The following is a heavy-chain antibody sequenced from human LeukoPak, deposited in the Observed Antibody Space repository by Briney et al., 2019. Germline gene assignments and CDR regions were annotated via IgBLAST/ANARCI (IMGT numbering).Heavy chain of an antibody. J-gene: IGHJ3*02. Sequence: GGSLRLSCAASGFTFSDWYISWIRQAPGKGLEWVSYISPSGDSTYYGDSVKGRFTIFRDNSKNTLYLQMNNLRAEDTAVYFCVRASGPFDIWGQGTMVTVSS. V-gene: IGHV3-11*04. CDR1: GFTFSDWY. CDR2: ISPSGDST. CDR3: VRASGPFDI. D-gene: IGHD1-26*01.